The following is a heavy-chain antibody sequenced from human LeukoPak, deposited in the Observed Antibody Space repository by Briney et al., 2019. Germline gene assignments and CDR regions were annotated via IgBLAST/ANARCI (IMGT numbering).Heavy chain of an antibody. CDR1: GGSISSYY. CDR3: ARDPWSGYCTNGVCKNYFDY. D-gene: IGHD2-8*01. V-gene: IGHV4-59*01. J-gene: IGHJ4*02. Sequence: SETLSLTCTVSGGSISSYYWSWIRQPPGKGLEWIGYIYYSGSTNYNPSLKSRVTISVDTSKNQFSLKLSSVTAADTAVYYCARDPWSGYCTNGVCKNYFDYWGQGTLVTVSS. CDR2: IYYSGST.